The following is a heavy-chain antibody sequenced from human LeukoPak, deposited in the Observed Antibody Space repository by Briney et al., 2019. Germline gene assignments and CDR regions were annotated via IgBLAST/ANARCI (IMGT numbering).Heavy chain of an antibody. J-gene: IGHJ6*04. V-gene: IGHV4-59*01. CDR2: IYYSGST. CDR3: ARGPGYNWKAHYYCYGMDV. D-gene: IGHD1-1*01. Sequence: TSETLSLTCTVSGGSISSYYWSWIRQPPGKGLEWIGYIYYSGSTNYNPSLKSRVTISVDTSKNQFSLKLSSVTAADTAVYYCARGPGYNWKAHYYCYGMDVWGKGTTVTVSS. CDR1: GGSISSYY.